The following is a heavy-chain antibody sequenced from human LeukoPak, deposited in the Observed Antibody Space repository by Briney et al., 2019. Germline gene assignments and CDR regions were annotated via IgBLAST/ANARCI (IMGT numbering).Heavy chain of an antibody. CDR2: INPSGGST. D-gene: IGHD3-10*01. CDR1: GYTFTSYY. CDR3: ARVTLWDGSGSYYTLYYFDY. Sequence: GASVKVSCKASGYTFTSYYMHWVRQAPGQGLEWMGIINPSGGSTSYAQKFQGRVTITADESTSAAYMELSSLRSEDTAVYYCARVTLWDGSGSYYTLYYFDYWGQGTLVTVSS. J-gene: IGHJ4*02. V-gene: IGHV1-46*01.